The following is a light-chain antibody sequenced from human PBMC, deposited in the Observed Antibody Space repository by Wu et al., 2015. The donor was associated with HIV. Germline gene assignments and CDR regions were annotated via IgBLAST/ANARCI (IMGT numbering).Light chain of an antibody. CDR3: QQSYSTPRT. V-gene: IGKV3-20*01. CDR1: QSVSNNY. Sequence: EIVLTQSPGTLSLSPGERATLSCRASQSVSNNYLAWYQQKPGQAPRLLIYGASSRATGIPDRFSGSGSATDFTLTISSLQPEDFATYYCQQSYSTPRTFGQGTKVEIK. J-gene: IGKJ1*01. CDR2: GAS.